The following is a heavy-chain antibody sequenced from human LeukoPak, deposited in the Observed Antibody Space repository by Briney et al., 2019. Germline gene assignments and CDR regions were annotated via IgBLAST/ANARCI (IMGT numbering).Heavy chain of an antibody. V-gene: IGHV4-30-4*01. D-gene: IGHD3-22*01. CDR1: GGSISSGDYS. CDR3: ARPYYYDSRIDP. Sequence: PSQTLSLTCTVSGGSISSGDYSWSWIRQPPGKGLEWIAYMYYSGSTYYNPSLKRRVTMSADTSKNQLSLKLSSVTAADTAVYYCARPYYYDSRIDPWGQGILVTVSS. CDR2: MYYSGST. J-gene: IGHJ5*02.